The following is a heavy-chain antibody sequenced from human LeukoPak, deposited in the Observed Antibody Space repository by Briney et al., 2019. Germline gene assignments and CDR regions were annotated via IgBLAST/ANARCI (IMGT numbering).Heavy chain of an antibody. CDR2: FDPEDGKT. V-gene: IGHV1-24*01. D-gene: IGHD3-22*01. J-gene: IGHJ3*02. CDR3: ATVGVVVPNAFDI. CDR1: GYTLSELS. Sequence: VSVNVSCKVSGYTLSELSIHWVRQPPGEGLEWMGGFDPEDGKTIYAQKFQGRVTMTEDTSTDTAYMELSSLRSEDTAVYYCATVGVVVPNAFDIWGQGTMVTVSS.